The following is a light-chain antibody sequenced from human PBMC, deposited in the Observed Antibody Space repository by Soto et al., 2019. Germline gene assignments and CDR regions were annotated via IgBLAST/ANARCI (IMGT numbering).Light chain of an antibody. CDR2: GAS. CDR3: HQYGTAPLT. CDR1: QSVAANY. V-gene: IGKV3-20*01. Sequence: EVVLTQSPGTLSLSPGERATLSCRASQSVAANYLAWYQQKRGQAPRLLIYGASSSATGIPDRFSGSGSGKDFTLTISRLEPEDFSVYYCHQYGTAPLTFGPGTKLDIK. J-gene: IGKJ3*01.